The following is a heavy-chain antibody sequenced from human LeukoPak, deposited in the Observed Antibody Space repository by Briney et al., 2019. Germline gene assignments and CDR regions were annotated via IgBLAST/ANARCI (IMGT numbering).Heavy chain of an antibody. D-gene: IGHD1-26*01. Sequence: KPSETLSLTCTVSGGSIRSYYWSWIRQSPGKGLEWIGYIYYSGSTNYNPSLKSRVTISVDTSKNQFSLKLSSVTAADTAVYYCARVQDGGSYYGFDYWGQGTLVTVSS. CDR3: ARVQDGGSYYGFDY. CDR2: IYYSGST. J-gene: IGHJ4*02. V-gene: IGHV4-59*01. CDR1: GGSIRSYY.